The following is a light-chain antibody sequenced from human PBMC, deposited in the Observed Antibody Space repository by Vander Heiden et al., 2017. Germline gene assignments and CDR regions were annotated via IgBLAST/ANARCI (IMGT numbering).Light chain of an antibody. V-gene: IGLV1-44*01. CDR3: AAWDDRLNEYV. CDR2: GDN. CDR1: GSNFGVNT. J-gene: IGLJ1*01. Sequence: QSVLTQTLSASRTPSQRGTTSCSGSGSNFGVNTVNWYLQIPGTPPKLLINGDNQRPSGVPDRMSGSKSGNSASLAISGRQYEDEEDYYCAAWDDRLNEYVFGTGTKVTVL.